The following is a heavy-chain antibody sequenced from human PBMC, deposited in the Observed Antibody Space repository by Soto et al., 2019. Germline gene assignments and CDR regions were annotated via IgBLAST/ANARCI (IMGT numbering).Heavy chain of an antibody. J-gene: IGHJ6*02. D-gene: IGHD1-7*01. CDR2: INADNGNT. CDR3: APENYLRRVYFSHYGVDV. CDR1: GYIFTSYV. V-gene: IGHV1-3*01. Sequence: GASVKVSCKASGYIFTSYVMHWVRQAPGQRLEWMGWINADNGNTNYSQKFLGRVTITRDTSANTGYMELSSLRSEDTAVYFCAPENYLRRVYFSHYGVDVWGQGTTVTVSS.